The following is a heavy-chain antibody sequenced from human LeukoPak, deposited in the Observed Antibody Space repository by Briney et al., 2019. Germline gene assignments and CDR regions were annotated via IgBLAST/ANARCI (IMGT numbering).Heavy chain of an antibody. CDR2: INSDGSNT. D-gene: IGHD3-10*01. V-gene: IGHV3-74*01. J-gene: IGHJ5*02. Sequence: GGSLRLSCAASGFTFSDYWIHWVRQAPGKGLVWVSRINSDGSNTNYADSVKGRSTISRDNAKNMVYLQMNSLRAEDTAVYYCARGRGPYGWFDPWGQGTLVTVSS. CDR3: ARGRGPYGWFDP. CDR1: GFTFSDYW.